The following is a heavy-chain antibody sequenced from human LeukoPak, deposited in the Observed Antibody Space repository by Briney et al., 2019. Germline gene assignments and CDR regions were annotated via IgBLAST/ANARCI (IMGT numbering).Heavy chain of an antibody. CDR3: TRDSRFDP. V-gene: IGHV3-49*04. CDR2: IRSKAYGGTT. CDR1: GFTFSNAW. J-gene: IGHJ5*02. Sequence: GGSLRLSCAASGFTFSNAWMRWVRQAPGKGLEWVGFIRSKAYGGTTEYAASVKGRFTISRDDSKSIAYLQMNSLKTEDTAVYYCTRDSRFDPWGQGTLVTVSS.